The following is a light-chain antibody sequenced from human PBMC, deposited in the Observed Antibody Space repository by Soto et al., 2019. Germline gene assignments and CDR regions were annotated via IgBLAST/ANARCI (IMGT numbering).Light chain of an antibody. J-gene: IGLJ2*01. CDR2: EVT. V-gene: IGLV2-14*01. Sequence: QSALTQPASVSGSPGQSITISCTGTVSDIGFYNFVSWYQQYPGKAPKLMIYEVTYRPSGISDRFSGSKSGNTASLTISGLQAEDAADYYCCSYTTSATLVFGGGTKLTVL. CDR1: VSDIGFYNF. CDR3: CSYTTSATLV.